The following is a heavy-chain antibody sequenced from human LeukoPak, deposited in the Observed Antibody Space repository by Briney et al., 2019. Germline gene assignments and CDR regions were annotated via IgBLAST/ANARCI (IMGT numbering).Heavy chain of an antibody. V-gene: IGHV3-9*01. J-gene: IGHJ5*02. D-gene: IGHD1-26*01. CDR2: ISWNSGSI. CDR3: AREIVGAGTFDP. CDR1: GFTFDDYA. Sequence: TGGSLRLSCAASGFTFDDYAMHWVRQAPGKGLEWVSGISWNSGSIGYADSVKGRFTISRDNSKNTLYLQMNSLRAEDTAVYYCAREIVGAGTFDPWGQGTLVTVSS.